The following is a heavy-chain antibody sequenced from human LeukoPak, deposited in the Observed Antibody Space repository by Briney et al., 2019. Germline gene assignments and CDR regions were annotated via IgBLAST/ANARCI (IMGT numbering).Heavy chain of an antibody. V-gene: IGHV3-74*01. CDR2: INSDGGTT. CDR3: ARDWSSSWCFDY. Sequence: GGSLRLSCGASGFTFSSYWMHWVRQAPGKGLVWVSGINSDGGTTTYADSVKGRFTISRDNAKNTLYLQMNNLRAEDTAVYYCARDWSSSWCFDYWGQGTLVTVSS. J-gene: IGHJ4*02. D-gene: IGHD6-13*01. CDR1: GFTFSSYW.